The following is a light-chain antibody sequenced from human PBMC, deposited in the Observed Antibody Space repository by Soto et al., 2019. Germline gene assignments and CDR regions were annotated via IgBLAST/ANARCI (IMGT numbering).Light chain of an antibody. CDR2: DVS. CDR1: SSDVGGYNY. CDR3: GTWDSSLSAVV. V-gene: IGLV2-11*01. J-gene: IGLJ2*01. Sequence: QSALTQPRSVSGSPGQSVTISCTGTSSDVGGYNYVSWYLQHPGKAPKVMIYDVSKRPSGVPDRFSGSKSGTSATLGITGLQTGDEADYYCGTWDSSLSAVVFGGGTKLTVL.